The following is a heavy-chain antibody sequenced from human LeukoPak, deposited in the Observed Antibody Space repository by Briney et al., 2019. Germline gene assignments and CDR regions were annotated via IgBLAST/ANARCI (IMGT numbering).Heavy chain of an antibody. CDR3: ARQNYGDYFCYYYYYMDV. Sequence: TSETLSLTCTVSGGSISSYYWSWIRQPPGKGLEWIGYIYYSGSTNYNPSLKSRVTISVDTSKNQFSLKLSSVTAADPAVYYCARQNYGDYFCYYYYYMDVWGKGTTVNRSS. V-gene: IGHV4-59*01. D-gene: IGHD4-17*01. CDR1: GGSISSYY. CDR2: IYYSGST. J-gene: IGHJ6*03.